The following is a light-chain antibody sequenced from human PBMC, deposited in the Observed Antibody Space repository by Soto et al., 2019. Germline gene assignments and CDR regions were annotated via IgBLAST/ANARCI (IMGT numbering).Light chain of an antibody. J-gene: IGKJ1*01. CDR2: KAS. CDR1: QSIYNW. Sequence: DIQMTQSPSTLSASVGGRVTITCRASQSIYNWLAWYQQKPGEAPKLLIYKASTSESGVPSRFSGSGSGTEFTLTISSLQPDDFATYYCQQYSGYSRTFGQGTKVDIK. CDR3: QQYSGYSRT. V-gene: IGKV1-5*03.